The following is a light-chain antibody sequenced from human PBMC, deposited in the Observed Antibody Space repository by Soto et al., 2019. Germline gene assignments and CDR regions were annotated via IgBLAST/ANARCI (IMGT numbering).Light chain of an antibody. J-gene: IGKJ1*01. V-gene: IGKV1-5*03. CDR3: QHYNSYSPRT. CDR2: KAS. CDR1: QSISSW. Sequence: DIQMAQSPSTLSASVGVRVTITCRASQSISSWLAWYQQKPGNAPKLLIYKASSLESGVPSRFSGSGSGTEFTLTISSLQPDDFATYYCQHYNSYSPRTFGQGTKVEIK.